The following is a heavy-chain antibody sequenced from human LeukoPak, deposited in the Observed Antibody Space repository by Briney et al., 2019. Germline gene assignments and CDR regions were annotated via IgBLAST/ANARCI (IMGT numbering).Heavy chain of an antibody. Sequence: GGSLRLSCAASGFTVSSNYMSWVRQAPGKGLEWVSVIYSCGSTYYADSVKGRFTISRDNSKNTLYLQMNSLRAEDTAVYYCASLTPDGEEVVDYWGQGTLVTVSS. CDR1: GFTVSSNY. CDR3: ASLTPDGEEVVDY. D-gene: IGHD4/OR15-4a*01. CDR2: IYSCGST. V-gene: IGHV3-66*03. J-gene: IGHJ4*02.